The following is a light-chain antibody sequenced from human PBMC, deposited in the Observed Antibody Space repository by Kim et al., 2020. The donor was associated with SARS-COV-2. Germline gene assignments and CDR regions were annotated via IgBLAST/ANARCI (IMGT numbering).Light chain of an antibody. CDR2: KAS. CDR3: QQYHTYPYT. J-gene: IGKJ2*01. CDR1: QSVGTW. V-gene: IGKV1-5*03. Sequence: ASIGARVTITCRASQSVGTWLAWYQQKPGNAPNLLIYKASSLHSGAPSRVSGSGSGTEFTLTISSLQPDDFATYYCQQYHTYPYTFGQGTKLEI.